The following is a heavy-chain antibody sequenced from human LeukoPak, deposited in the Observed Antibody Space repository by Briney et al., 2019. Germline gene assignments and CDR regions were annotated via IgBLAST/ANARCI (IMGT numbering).Heavy chain of an antibody. D-gene: IGHD4-11*01. CDR3: ARGADYSNYPKDYYYYYYMDV. CDR1: GGTFSSYA. CDR2: IIPIFGTA. Sequence: ASVKVSCKASGGTFSSYAISWVRQAPGQGLEWMGGIIPIFGTANYAQKFQGRVTITTDESTSTAYMELSSLRSEDTAVYYCARGADYSNYPKDYYYYYYMDVWGKGTTVTVSS. V-gene: IGHV1-69*05. J-gene: IGHJ6*03.